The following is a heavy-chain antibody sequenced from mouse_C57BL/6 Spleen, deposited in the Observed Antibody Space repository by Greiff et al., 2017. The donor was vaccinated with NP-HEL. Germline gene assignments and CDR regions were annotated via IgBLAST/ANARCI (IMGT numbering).Heavy chain of an antibody. CDR1: GFNLKAYY. V-gene: IGHV14-2*01. D-gene: IGHD2-3*01. CDR3: ARAYDGYYGYFDY. J-gene: IGHJ2*01. CDR2: IDPESGET. Sequence: EVQLQQSGAELVQPGASVKLSCPASGFNLKAYYMPWVTQRPEQGLAWIGRIDPESGETKYAPTFQGKAPLTADTSSNTPYLQLSSLTSDETAAYYCARAYDGYYGYFDYWGQGTTLTVSA.